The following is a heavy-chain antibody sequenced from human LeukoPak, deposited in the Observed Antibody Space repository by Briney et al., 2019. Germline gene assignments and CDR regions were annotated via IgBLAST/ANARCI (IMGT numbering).Heavy chain of an antibody. D-gene: IGHD3-22*01. CDR2: ISGSGGNT. V-gene: IGHV3-23*01. Sequence: PGGSLRLSCAASGFTFSSYAMSWVRQAPGKGLEWVSGISGSGGNTYYADSVKGRFTISRDSSKNTLYLQMNSLRAEDTAAYYCAKPRSSGYYFDYWGQGTLVTVSS. CDR1: GFTFSSYA. J-gene: IGHJ4*02. CDR3: AKPRSSGYYFDY.